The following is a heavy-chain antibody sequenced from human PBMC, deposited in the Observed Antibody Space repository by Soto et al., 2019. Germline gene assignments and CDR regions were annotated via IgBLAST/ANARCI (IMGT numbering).Heavy chain of an antibody. CDR2: ISGSGGST. D-gene: IGHD2-2*01. CDR1: GFTFSSYA. CDR3: AKGNRGWDIVVLPVIMVPAAFAL. V-gene: IGHV3-23*01. J-gene: IGHJ3*01. Sequence: GGSLRLSCAASGFTFSSYAMSWVRQAPGKGLEWVSAISGSGGSTYYADSVKGRFTISRDNSKNTLYLQMNSLRAEDTAVYYCAKGNRGWDIVVLPVIMVPAAFALCGQGT.